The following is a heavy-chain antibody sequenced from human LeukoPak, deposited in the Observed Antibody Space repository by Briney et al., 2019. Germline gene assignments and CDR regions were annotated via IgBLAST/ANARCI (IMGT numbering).Heavy chain of an antibody. CDR3: ASSGEGYCSSTSCQAVGAFDI. Sequence: PGGSLRLSCAASGFTFSSYSMNWVRQAPGKGLEWVSSISSSSSYIYYADSVKGRFTISRDNSKNTLYLQMNSLRAEDTAVYYCASSGEGYCSSTSCQAVGAFDIWGQGTMVTVSS. V-gene: IGHV3-21*01. CDR1: GFTFSSYS. J-gene: IGHJ3*02. D-gene: IGHD2-2*01. CDR2: ISSSSSYI.